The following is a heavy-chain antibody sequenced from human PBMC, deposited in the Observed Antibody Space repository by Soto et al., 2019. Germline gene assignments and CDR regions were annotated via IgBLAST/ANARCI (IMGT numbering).Heavy chain of an antibody. D-gene: IGHD4-17*01. CDR2: ISAYNGNT. V-gene: IGHV1-18*01. J-gene: IGHJ4*02. CDR3: ASSGLYGDPNRGLDY. Sequence: QVQLVQSGAEVKKPGASVKVSCKASGYTFTSYGISWVRQAPGQGLEWMGWISAYNGNTKYAQKLQGRVTMTTDTSTSTAYMELRSLRSDDTAGYYCASSGLYGDPNRGLDYWGQGTLVTVSS. CDR1: GYTFTSYG.